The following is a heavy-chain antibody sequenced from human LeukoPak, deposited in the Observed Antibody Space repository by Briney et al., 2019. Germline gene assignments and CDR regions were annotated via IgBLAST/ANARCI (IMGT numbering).Heavy chain of an antibody. V-gene: IGHV4-59*01. CDR3: ASAGSMVRGVPLYYFDY. D-gene: IGHD3-10*01. Sequence: SETLSLTCTVSGGSISSYYWSWIRQPPGKGLEWIGYIYYSGSTNYNPSLKSRVTISVDTSKNQFSLKLSSVTAADTAVYYCASAGSMVRGVPLYYFDYWGQGTLVTVSS. J-gene: IGHJ4*02. CDR1: GGSISSYY. CDR2: IYYSGST.